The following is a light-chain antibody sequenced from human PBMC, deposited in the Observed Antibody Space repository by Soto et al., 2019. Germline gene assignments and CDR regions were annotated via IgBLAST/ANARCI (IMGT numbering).Light chain of an antibody. CDR3: SSYTSSSTLGGV. V-gene: IGLV2-14*01. CDR2: DVS. Sequence: QSALTQPRSVSGSPGQSVTISCTGTSSDVGGYNYVSWYQQHPGKAPKLMIYDVSNRPSGVSNRFSGSKSGNTASLTISGLQAEDEADYYCSSYTSSSTLGGVFGGGTKLTVL. CDR1: SSDVGGYNY. J-gene: IGLJ2*01.